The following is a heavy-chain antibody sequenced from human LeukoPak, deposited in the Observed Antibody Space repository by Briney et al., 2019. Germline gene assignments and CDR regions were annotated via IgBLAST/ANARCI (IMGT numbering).Heavy chain of an antibody. CDR1: GGSISSSSYY. Sequence: SETLSLTCTVSGGSISSSSYYWGRIRQPPGKGLEWIGSIYYSGSTYYNPSLKSRVTISVDTSKNQFSLKLSSVTAADTAVYYCARGRYSSSWYYYYYMDVWGKGTTVTVSS. D-gene: IGHD6-13*01. CDR2: IYYSGST. CDR3: ARGRYSSSWYYYYYMDV. V-gene: IGHV4-39*07. J-gene: IGHJ6*03.